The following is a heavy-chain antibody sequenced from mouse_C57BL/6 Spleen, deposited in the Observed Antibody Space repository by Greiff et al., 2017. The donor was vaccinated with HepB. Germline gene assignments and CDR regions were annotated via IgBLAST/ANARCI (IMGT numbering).Heavy chain of an antibody. CDR3: ARFKVVPWYFDV. D-gene: IGHD1-3*01. CDR2: IYPGSGST. CDR1: GYTFTSYW. Sequence: QVQLQQPGAELVKPGASVKMSCKASGYTFTSYWITWVKQRPGQGLEWIGDIYPGSGSTNYNEKFKSKATLTVDTSSSTAYMQLSSLTSEDSAVYYCARFKVVPWYFDVWGTGTTVTVSS. J-gene: IGHJ1*03. V-gene: IGHV1-55*01.